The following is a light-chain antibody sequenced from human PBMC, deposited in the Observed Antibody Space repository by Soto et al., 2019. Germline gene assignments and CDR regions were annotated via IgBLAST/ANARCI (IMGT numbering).Light chain of an antibody. CDR3: QQYGSSRRT. CDR1: QSVSSSY. Sequence: EIVMTQSPATLSVSPGERATLSCRASQSVSSSYLAWYQQKPGQAPRLLIYGASRRATGIPDRFSGSGSGTDFTLTISRLEPEDSAVYYCQQYGSSRRTFGQGTKVDIK. CDR2: GAS. J-gene: IGKJ1*01. V-gene: IGKV3-20*01.